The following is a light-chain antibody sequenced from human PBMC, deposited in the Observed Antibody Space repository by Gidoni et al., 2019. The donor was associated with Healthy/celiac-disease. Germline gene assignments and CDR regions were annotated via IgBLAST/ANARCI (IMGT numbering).Light chain of an antibody. J-gene: IGLJ2*01. Sequence: QSAMTQPRAVSGSPGASVTISCTGPSSDVGGYNYVSWYLQHPGKAPKLMIYDVSTRPSGVPDRFSGSTSVTTAPLTLSGLQAAVEADSYCFSYAGSYTYVVFVGWPKLTVL. V-gene: IGLV2-11*01. CDR2: DVS. CDR3: FSYAGSYTYVV. CDR1: SSDVGGYNY.